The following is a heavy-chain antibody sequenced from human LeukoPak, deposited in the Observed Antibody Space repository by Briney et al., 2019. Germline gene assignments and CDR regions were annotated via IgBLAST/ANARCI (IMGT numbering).Heavy chain of an antibody. V-gene: IGHV3-23*01. Sequence: GGSLRLSCAASGFTFSNYGMAWVRQAPGKGLEWVSGISGSGGSTYYADSVKGRFTISRDSFKNTVYLQMNSLRAEDAALYYCAKGGSGYYFDYWGQGTLVTLSS. CDR1: GFTFSNYG. CDR2: ISGSGGST. CDR3: AKGGSGYYFDY. J-gene: IGHJ4*02. D-gene: IGHD5-12*01.